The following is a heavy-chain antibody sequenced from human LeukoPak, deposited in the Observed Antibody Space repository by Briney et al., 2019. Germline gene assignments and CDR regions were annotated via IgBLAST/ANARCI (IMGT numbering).Heavy chain of an antibody. V-gene: IGHV3-74*01. D-gene: IGHD3-22*01. CDR2: INSDGSST. J-gene: IGHJ3*02. CDR3: ARVFEEVQRWMFEDSSGHTDAFDI. CDR1: GFTFSSYW. Sequence: GGSLRLSCAASGFTFSSYWMHWVRQAPGKGLVWVSRINSDGSSTSYADSVKGRFTISRDNAKNTLYLQMNSLRAEDTAVYYCARVFEEVQRWMFEDSSGHTDAFDIWGRGTMVTVSS.